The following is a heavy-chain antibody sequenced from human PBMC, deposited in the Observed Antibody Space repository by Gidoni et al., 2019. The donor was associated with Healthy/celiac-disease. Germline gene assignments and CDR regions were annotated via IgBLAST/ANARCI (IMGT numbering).Heavy chain of an antibody. Sequence: QVTLKESGPVLVQPTETLTLTCPVSGFSLSHARMGVSWIRQPPGTALEWLAHIFSNDEKSYSASLKSRLTISKDTSKSQVVLSMTNMDPVDTATYYCARIERYYGSGSYDYWGQGTLVTVSS. CDR3: ARIERYYGSGSYDY. CDR2: IFSNDEK. V-gene: IGHV2-26*01. CDR1: GFSLSHARMG. D-gene: IGHD3-10*01. J-gene: IGHJ4*02.